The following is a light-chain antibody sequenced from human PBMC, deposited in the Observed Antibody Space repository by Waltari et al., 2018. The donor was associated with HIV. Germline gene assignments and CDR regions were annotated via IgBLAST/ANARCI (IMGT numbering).Light chain of an antibody. CDR2: AAA. Sequence: EIVLTQSPGTLSLSPGERPTLSSRASQSVTSGYLAWYQQKRGQAPRHVIYAAASRATGIPGRVSCSGYGTHFTLTISRLEREDVAVYYCQQYSSSPITFGQGTRLEMK. J-gene: IGKJ5*01. CDR3: QQYSSSPIT. V-gene: IGKV3-20*01. CDR1: QSVTSGY.